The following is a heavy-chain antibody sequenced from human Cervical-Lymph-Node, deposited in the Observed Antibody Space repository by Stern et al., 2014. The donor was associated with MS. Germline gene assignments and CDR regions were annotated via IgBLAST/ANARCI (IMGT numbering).Heavy chain of an antibody. J-gene: IGHJ4*02. CDR3: ATNPVNSFGFVYRYFDY. CDR1: GLTFSSYA. Sequence: MQLVQSGGGLVQPGGSLRLSCAASGLTFSSYALSWVRQAPGKGLEWVSTVTVSGVTTYSADSVKGRFSISRDNSKNTLYLHMSSLRAEDTAVYFCATNPVNSFGFVYRYFDYWGQGTLVTVSS. V-gene: IGHV3-23*04. D-gene: IGHD5-18*01. CDR2: VTVSGVTT.